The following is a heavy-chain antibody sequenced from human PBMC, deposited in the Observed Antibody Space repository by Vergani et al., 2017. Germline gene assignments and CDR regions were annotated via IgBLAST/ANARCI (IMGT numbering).Heavy chain of an antibody. J-gene: IGHJ4*02. CDR3: AKDTLEAGYFDY. D-gene: IGHD5-24*01. CDR2: INTNTVNL. CDR1: GYTLSRYS. V-gene: IGHV7-4-1*02. Sequence: QVQLVQSGSELKKPGASVKVSCKASGYTLSRYSIYWVRQAPGQGLEWMGWINTNTVNLAYAQGFRGRFVFSLDTSVNTAYLHINKLKSDDTAVYYCAKDTLEAGYFDYWGQGTLVTVSS.